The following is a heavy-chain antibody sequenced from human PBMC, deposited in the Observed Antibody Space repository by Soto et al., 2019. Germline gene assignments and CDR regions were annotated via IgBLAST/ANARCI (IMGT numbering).Heavy chain of an antibody. J-gene: IGHJ3*02. V-gene: IGHV4-34*01. CDR2: INHSGST. Sequence: SETLSLTCAVYGGSFSGYYWSWIRQPPGKGLEWIGEINHSGSTNYNPSLKSRVTISVDTSKNQFSLKLSSVTAADTAVYYCARGLIRHYDILTGYYVDDAFDIWGQGTMVT. CDR1: GGSFSGYY. D-gene: IGHD3-9*01. CDR3: ARGLIRHYDILTGYYVDDAFDI.